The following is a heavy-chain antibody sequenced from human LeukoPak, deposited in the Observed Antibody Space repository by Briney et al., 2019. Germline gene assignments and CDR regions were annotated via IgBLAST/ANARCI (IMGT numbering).Heavy chain of an antibody. V-gene: IGHV3-66*01. CDR1: EFSVGSNY. CDR2: IYSGGST. CDR3: AKAAPRELSLLFDY. D-gene: IGHD3-16*02. Sequence: GGSLRLSCAASEFSVGSNYMTWVRQAPGKGLEWVSLIYSGGSTYYADSVKGRFTISRDNSKNTLYLQMNSLRAEDTAVYYCAKAAPRELSLLFDYWGQGTLVTVSS. J-gene: IGHJ4*02.